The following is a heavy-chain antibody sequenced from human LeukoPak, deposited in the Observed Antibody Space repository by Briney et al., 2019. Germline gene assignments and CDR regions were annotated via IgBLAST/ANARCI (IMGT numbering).Heavy chain of an antibody. V-gene: IGHV3-64D*09. CDR3: ARDLGGSYGGGGAFDI. CDR1: GFTFSSYA. D-gene: IGHD1-26*01. CDR2: INNNGDST. Sequence: PGGSLRLPCSASGFTFSSYAMHWVRQAPGKGLEYVSGINNNGDSTYYGDSVKGRFSISRDNSKNTLYLQMSSLRAEDTAVYYCARDLGGSYGGGGAFDIWGQGTMVTVSS. J-gene: IGHJ3*02.